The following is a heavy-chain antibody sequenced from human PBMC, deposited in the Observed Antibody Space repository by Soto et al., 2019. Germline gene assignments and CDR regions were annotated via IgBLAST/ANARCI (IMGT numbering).Heavy chain of an antibody. D-gene: IGHD4-4*01. Sequence: QVHLVQSGAEVKQPGASVKVSCKASGYTFSVYHMHWVRQAPGQGLEWMGWVHPNSGGTNYAQSFEGRGTMTRDTSINPAYMELSRLTSDDTAVYYCAKELQRGMDVWGQVTTVTVSS. V-gene: IGHV1-2*02. CDR1: GYTFSVYH. CDR2: VHPNSGGT. CDR3: AKELQRGMDV. J-gene: IGHJ6*02.